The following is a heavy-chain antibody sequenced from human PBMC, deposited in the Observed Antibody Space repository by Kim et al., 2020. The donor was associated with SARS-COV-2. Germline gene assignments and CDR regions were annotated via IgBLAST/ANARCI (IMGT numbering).Heavy chain of an antibody. CDR1: GFTFSSYE. Sequence: GGSLRLSCAASGFTFSSYEMNWVRQAPGKGLEWVSYISSSGSTIYYADSVKGRFTISRDNAKNSLYLQMNSLRAEDTAVYYCARVGATKDDAFDIWGQGTMVTVSS. V-gene: IGHV3-48*03. D-gene: IGHD1-26*01. CDR3: ARVGATKDDAFDI. CDR2: ISSSGSTI. J-gene: IGHJ3*02.